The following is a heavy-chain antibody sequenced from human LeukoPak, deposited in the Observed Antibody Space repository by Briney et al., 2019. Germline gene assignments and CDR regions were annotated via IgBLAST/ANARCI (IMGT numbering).Heavy chain of an antibody. V-gene: IGHV3-13*01. CDR2: IGTASDT. CDR3: ARGPPRGKYYYMDV. CDR1: GFTFSSFD. J-gene: IGHJ6*03. Sequence: GGSLGLSCAASGFTFSSFDMHWVRQPTGQGQEWVSTIGTASDTYYPGSVEGRFTLSRDNAKNSLYLQMNSLTAGDTAVYYCARGPPRGKYYYMDVWGKGTTVTVSS. D-gene: IGHD1-1*01.